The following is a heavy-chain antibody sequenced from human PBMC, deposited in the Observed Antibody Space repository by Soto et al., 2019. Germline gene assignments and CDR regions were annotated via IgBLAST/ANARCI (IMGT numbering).Heavy chain of an antibody. J-gene: IGHJ4*02. V-gene: IGHV1-2*04. CDR3: ARSWSRGVYGDLDY. D-gene: IGHD4-17*01. CDR1: GYTFTGYY. CDR2: INPNSGGT. Sequence: ASVKVSCKASGYTFTGYYMHWVRQAPGQGLEWMGWINPNSGGTNYAQKFQGWVTMTRDTSISTAYMELSRLRSDDTAVYYCARSWSRGVYGDLDYWGQGTLVTVSS.